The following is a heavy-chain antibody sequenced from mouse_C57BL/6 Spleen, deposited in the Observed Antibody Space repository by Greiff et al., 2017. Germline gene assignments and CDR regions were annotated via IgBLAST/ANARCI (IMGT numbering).Heavy chain of an antibody. D-gene: IGHD1-1*01. V-gene: IGHV1-50*01. J-gene: IGHJ1*03. CDR2: IDPSDSYT. Sequence: QVQLKQPGAELVKPGASVKLSCKASGYTFTSYWMQWVKQRPGQGLEWIGEIDPSDSYTNYNQKFKGKATLTVDTSSSTAYMQLSSLTSEDSAVYYCARRYYGSSHWYFDVWGTGTTVTVSS. CDR1: GYTFTSYW. CDR3: ARRYYGSSHWYFDV.